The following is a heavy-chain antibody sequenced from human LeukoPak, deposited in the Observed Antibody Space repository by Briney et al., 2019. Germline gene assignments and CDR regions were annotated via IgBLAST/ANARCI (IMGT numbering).Heavy chain of an antibody. J-gene: IGHJ4*02. D-gene: IGHD4-11*01. CDR1: GYSISSSYY. CDR2: IYHSGST. V-gene: IGHV4-38-2*01. CDR3: AREGRQVTQLYGSYIFDY. Sequence: SETLSLTCAVSGYSISSSYYWGWIRQPPGKGLEWIGSIYHSGSTYDNPSLKSRVTISVDTSKNQFSLKLSSVTAADTAVYYCAREGRQVTQLYGSYIFDYWGQGTLVTVSS.